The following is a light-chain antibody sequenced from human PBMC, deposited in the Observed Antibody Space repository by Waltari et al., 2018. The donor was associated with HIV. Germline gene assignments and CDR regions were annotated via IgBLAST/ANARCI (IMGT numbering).Light chain of an antibody. J-gene: IGKJ1*01. Sequence: DIVMTQPPDSLAVSLAGRASSNCKSSRRLLYNSNNKHYLAWYQQKPGQSPRLLLYWASTRESGITDRFSGSGSEANFSLTISGLQAEDVAVYYCQQYYNTPQTCGQWTKVEIK. CDR1: RRLLYNSNNKHY. CDR3: QQYYNTPQT. CDR2: WAS. V-gene: IGKV4-1*01.